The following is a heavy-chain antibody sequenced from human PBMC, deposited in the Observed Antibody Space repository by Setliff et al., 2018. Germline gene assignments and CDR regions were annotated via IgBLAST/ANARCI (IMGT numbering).Heavy chain of an antibody. J-gene: IGHJ6*03. Sequence: TLSLTCTVSGGSVNSGYDNWNWLRQPAGKGLEWIGHINRRGSTNFSPSLKSRVTISLDTSKNQFSLNLTSVTAADTAVYYCARASSGWYSAYYYYMDVWGKGTTVTVSS. D-gene: IGHD6-19*01. CDR3: ARASSGWYSAYYYYMDV. CDR2: INRRGST. V-gene: IGHV4-61*09. CDR1: GGSVNSGYDN.